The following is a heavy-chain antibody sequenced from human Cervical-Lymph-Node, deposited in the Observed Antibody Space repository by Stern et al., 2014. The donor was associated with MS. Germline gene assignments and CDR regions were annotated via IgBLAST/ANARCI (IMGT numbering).Heavy chain of an antibody. CDR2: MNPNRGNT. Sequence: VQLVQSGAEVKKPGASVQVSCKASGYTFTSYDINWVRPAPGQGLEWLGWMNPNRGNTGYPQKFQGRVPMTRNTSISTAYMELSSLRSEDTAVYYCARGLGDKDYWGQGTLVTVSS. CDR3: ARGLGDKDY. V-gene: IGHV1-8*01. D-gene: IGHD4-17*01. CDR1: GYTFTSYD. J-gene: IGHJ4*02.